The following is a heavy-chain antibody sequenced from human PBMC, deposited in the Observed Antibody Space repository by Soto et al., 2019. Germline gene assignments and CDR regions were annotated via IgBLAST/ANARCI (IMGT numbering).Heavy chain of an antibody. CDR1: GFTFSTYS. D-gene: IGHD2-15*01. J-gene: IGHJ6*02. CDR3: ARDRLGCSGGGCYSGYYGMDV. Sequence: EVQLVESGGGLVQPGGSLGLSCAASGFTFSTYSLNWVRQAPGKGLEWVSYISSSSVTINYADSVKGRFTISRDNAKNSLYLQMNSLRDEDTAVYYCARDRLGCSGGGCYSGYYGMDVWGQGTTVTVSS. V-gene: IGHV3-48*02. CDR2: ISSSSVTI.